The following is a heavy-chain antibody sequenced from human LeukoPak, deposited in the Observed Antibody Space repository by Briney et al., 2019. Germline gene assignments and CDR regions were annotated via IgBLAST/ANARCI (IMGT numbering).Heavy chain of an antibody. J-gene: IGHJ4*02. Sequence: SETLSLTCTVSGGSTSNNNYFWGWLRQPPGKTLAWIGTIYYTGNTYYNPSFKSRVTISVDTSKNQFSLRVTSVTAADSAVYYCARRFYGSGSPFEDWGQGALVTVSS. CDR3: ARRFYGSGSPFED. D-gene: IGHD3-10*01. CDR2: IYYTGNT. V-gene: IGHV4-39*01. CDR1: GGSTSNNNYF.